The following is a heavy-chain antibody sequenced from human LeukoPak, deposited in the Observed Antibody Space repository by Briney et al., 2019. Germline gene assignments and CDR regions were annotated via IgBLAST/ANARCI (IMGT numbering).Heavy chain of an antibody. V-gene: IGHV3-48*01. Sequence: PGGSLRLSCAASGFTFSTYSMNWVCQAPGKGLEWVSYISSSSSTIRYADSVRGRFTISRDNAKNSLFLQMNSLRAEDTAVYYCASEGVATPATIDYWGQGTLVTVSS. D-gene: IGHD6-13*01. CDR3: ASEGVATPATIDY. CDR2: ISSSSSTI. CDR1: GFTFSTYS. J-gene: IGHJ4*02.